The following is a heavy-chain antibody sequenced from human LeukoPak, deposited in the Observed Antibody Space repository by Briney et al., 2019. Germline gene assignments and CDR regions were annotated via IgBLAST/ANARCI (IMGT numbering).Heavy chain of an antibody. CDR1: GFTFNKYG. CDR3: AKDSVGATWGNAFDI. Sequence: PGGSLRLSCAASGFTFNKYGMHWVRQAPGKGLEWVAVISYDGSNKYYADSVKGRFTISRDNSKNTLYLQMNSLRAEDTAVYYCAKDSVGATWGNAFDIWGQGTMVTVSS. V-gene: IGHV3-30*18. CDR2: ISYDGSNK. D-gene: IGHD1-26*01. J-gene: IGHJ3*02.